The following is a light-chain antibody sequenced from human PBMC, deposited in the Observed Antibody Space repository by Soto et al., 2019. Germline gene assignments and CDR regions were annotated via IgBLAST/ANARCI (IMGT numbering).Light chain of an antibody. CDR2: DVS. CDR1: SSDVGGYNY. J-gene: IGLJ1*01. Sequence: QSALTQPRSVSGSPGQSVTISCTGTSSDVGGYNYVSWYQQHPGKAPKLMIYDVSKRPSGVPDRFSGSKSGITASLTISGLQAEDEADYYCCSYAGSYTFYGFGTGTKLTVL. CDR3: CSYAGSYTFYG. V-gene: IGLV2-11*01.